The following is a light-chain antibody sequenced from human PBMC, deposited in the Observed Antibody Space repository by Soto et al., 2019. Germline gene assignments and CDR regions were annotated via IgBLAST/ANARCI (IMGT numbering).Light chain of an antibody. CDR1: QNIDRW. J-gene: IGKJ1*01. V-gene: IGKV1-5*01. Sequence: DIQMTQSPSTLSTSVGDRATITCQATQNIDRWLAWYQQKPGKAPKLLIYEASSLEGGVPSRFSGSGSGTEFTLTVSGLQAEDFATYWCQQYKSGSTFGQGTKLDFK. CDR3: QQYKSGST. CDR2: EAS.